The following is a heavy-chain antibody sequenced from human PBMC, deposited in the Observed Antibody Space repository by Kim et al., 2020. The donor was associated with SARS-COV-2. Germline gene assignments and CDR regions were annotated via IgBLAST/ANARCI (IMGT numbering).Heavy chain of an antibody. CDR3: ARHCSSTSCLTDY. J-gene: IGHJ4*02. V-gene: IGHV4-59*08. Sequence: SETLSLTCTVSGGSISSYYWSWIRQPPGKGLEWIGYIYYSGSTNYNPSLKSRVTISVDTSKNQFSLKLSSVTAADTAVYYCARHCSSTSCLTDYWGQGTLVTVSS. CDR2: IYYSGST. D-gene: IGHD2-2*01. CDR1: GGSISSYY.